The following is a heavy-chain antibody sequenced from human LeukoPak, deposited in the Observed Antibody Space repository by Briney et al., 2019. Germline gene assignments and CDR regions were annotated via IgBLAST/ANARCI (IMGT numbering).Heavy chain of an antibody. CDR1: GGSISSYY. CDR2: IYTSGST. J-gene: IGHJ5*02. D-gene: IGHD1-7*01. V-gene: IGHV4-4*07. CDR3: ARDYAGTTTVSYPNWFDP. Sequence: PSETLSLTCTVSGGSISSYYWCWIRQPAGKGLEWIGRIYTSGSTNYNPSLKSRVTMSVDTSKNQFSLKLSSVTAADTAVYYCARDYAGTTTVSYPNWFDPWGQGTLVTVSS.